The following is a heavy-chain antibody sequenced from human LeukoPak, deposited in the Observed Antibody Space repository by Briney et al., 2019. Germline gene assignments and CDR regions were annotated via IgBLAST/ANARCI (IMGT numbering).Heavy chain of an antibody. CDR3: ARRRGYSGYVGKNNPRGWYNWFDP. V-gene: IGHV4-34*01. Sequence: SETLSLTCAVYGGSFSGYYWSWIRQPPGKGLEWIGEINHSGSTNYNPSLKSRVTISVDTSKNQFSLKLSSVTAADTAVYYCARRRGYSGYVGKNNPRGWYNWFDPWGQGTLVTVSS. CDR1: GGSFSGYY. J-gene: IGHJ5*02. D-gene: IGHD5-12*01. CDR2: INHSGST.